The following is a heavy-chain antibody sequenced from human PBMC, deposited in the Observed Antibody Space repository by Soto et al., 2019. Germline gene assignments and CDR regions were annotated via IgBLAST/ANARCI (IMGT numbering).Heavy chain of an antibody. V-gene: IGHV3-21*04. Sequence: PGGSLRLSCAASGFTFSSYSMNWVRQAPGKGLEWVSSISSSSSYIYYADSVKGRFTISRDNSKNTLYLQMSSLRAEDTALYFCAKGYASTRPYYFDYWGQGALVTVSS. CDR3: AKGYASTRPYYFDY. CDR2: ISSSSSYI. CDR1: GFTFSSYS. D-gene: IGHD5-18*01. J-gene: IGHJ4*02.